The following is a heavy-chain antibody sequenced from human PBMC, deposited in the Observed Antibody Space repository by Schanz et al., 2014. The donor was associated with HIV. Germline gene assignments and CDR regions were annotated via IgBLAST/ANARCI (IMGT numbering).Heavy chain of an antibody. D-gene: IGHD2-15*01. CDR3: AREDCSGGSCFSNYYYYAMDV. V-gene: IGHV3-21*01. Sequence: VQLVESGGGVVQPGRSLRLSCAVSGFTFSNYAMNWVRQAPGKGLEWVSSISSSGTYIHYADSVKGRFTISRDNAKNSLYLHMSSLRAEDTAVYYCAREDCSGGSCFSNYYYYAMDVWGQGTTVTVSS. J-gene: IGHJ6*02. CDR1: GFTFSNYA. CDR2: ISSSGTYI.